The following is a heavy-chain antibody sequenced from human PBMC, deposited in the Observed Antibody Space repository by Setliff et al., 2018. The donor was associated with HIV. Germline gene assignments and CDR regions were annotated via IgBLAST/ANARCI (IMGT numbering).Heavy chain of an antibody. CDR2: INHSGST. D-gene: IGHD4-17*01. CDR3: ARATVTVDFYYYGLDV. J-gene: IGHJ6*02. V-gene: IGHV4-34*01. Sequence: SETLSLTCAVYGGSFSDYYWSWIRQPPGKGLEWIGEINHSGSTNYNPSLKSRVTISVDTSKNQFSLKRSSVTAADTAVYYCARATVTVDFYYYGLDVWGQGTTVTVSS. CDR1: GGSFSDYY.